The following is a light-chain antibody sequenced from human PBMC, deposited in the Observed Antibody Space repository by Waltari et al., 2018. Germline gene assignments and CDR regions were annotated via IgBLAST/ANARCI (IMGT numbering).Light chain of an antibody. J-gene: IGKJ1*01. CDR1: QSIGGG. CDR3: QQYQDYPWT. Sequence: DIQMTQSPSIMSASVGDRVTITCRASQSIGGGLAWYQQKPGKAPNLLIYVTSILQSGVPSRFSGSGSGTEFTLTISSLQPDDFATYYCQQYQDYPWTFGQGTRVDI. V-gene: IGKV1-5*03. CDR2: VTS.